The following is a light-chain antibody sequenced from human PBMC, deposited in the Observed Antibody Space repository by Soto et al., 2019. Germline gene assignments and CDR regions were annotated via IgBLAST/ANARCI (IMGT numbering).Light chain of an antibody. J-gene: IGKJ2*01. V-gene: IGKV1-5*03. CDR3: QQYNSDSA. CDR1: QSIRSW. CDR2: RAS. Sequence: DIQMTQSPSTLSASVGDRVTITCRASQSIRSWLAWYQQKPGKAPNLLIYRASSLESGVPSRFSGSGSGTDFTLTISSLQPDDFATYYCQQYNSDSAFGQGTKLEIK.